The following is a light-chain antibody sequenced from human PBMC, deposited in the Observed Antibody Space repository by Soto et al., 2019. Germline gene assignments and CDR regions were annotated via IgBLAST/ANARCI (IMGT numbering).Light chain of an antibody. CDR2: GAS. J-gene: IGKJ1*01. CDR1: QDVGTK. CDR3: QQYDVKAT. Sequence: TQSPVTLSVTPGEGVTLSCRASQDVGTKLAWYQHQPGQAPRLLMFGASTRATGIPGRFSGSGSGTEFTLTISSLQPDDFATYYCQQYDVKATFGQGTKVDIK. V-gene: IGKV3-15*01.